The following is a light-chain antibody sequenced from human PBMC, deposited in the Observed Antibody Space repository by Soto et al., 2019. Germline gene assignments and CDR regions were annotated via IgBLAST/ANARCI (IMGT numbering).Light chain of an antibody. Sequence: TKCPFTVPRPLGERATXSCRASQSVSSNLAWYQQKPGEAPRLLIYGACARGAGIPGRFGGIGSGTDFTLTVSRLQAEDFAVYYCQQYGTSPQAFAQGGKLEI. CDR1: QSVSSN. CDR2: GAC. J-gene: IGKJ1*01. CDR3: QQYGTSPQA. V-gene: IGKV3-15*01.